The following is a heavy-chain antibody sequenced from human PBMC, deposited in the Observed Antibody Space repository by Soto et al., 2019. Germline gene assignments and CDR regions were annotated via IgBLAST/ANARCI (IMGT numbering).Heavy chain of an antibody. Sequence: QVPLVQSGAEVKKPGASVKVSCKASGYTFTSYDINWVRQATGQGLEWMGWMNPNSGNTGYAQKFQGRVTMTRNTSISTAYMELSSLRSEDTAVYYCASNHDYGDPFDYWGQGTLVTVSS. CDR3: ASNHDYGDPFDY. CDR2: MNPNSGNT. J-gene: IGHJ4*02. V-gene: IGHV1-8*01. D-gene: IGHD4-17*01. CDR1: GYTFTSYD.